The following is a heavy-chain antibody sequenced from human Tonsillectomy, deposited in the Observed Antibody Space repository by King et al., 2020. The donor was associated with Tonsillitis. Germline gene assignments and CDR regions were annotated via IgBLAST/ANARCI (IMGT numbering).Heavy chain of an antibody. CDR2: IWSDGNNK. CDR1: GFAFRTYG. J-gene: IGHJ3*01. CDR3: VRERGPFDAFDV. Sequence: VQLVESGGGVVQPGRSLGLSCVASGFAFRTYGMHWVRQAPGKGLEWVAVIWSDGNNKFYADSVRGRFTFSRDNSENTLYLQMNNLRAEGTAVYYCVRERGPFDAFDVWGQGTMVTVSS. D-gene: IGHD3-16*01. V-gene: IGHV3-33*01.